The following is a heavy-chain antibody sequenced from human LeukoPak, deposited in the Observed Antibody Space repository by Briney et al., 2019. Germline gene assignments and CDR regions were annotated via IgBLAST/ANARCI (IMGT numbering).Heavy chain of an antibody. CDR3: ASFGPMLGYCSSTSCQDY. CDR1: GGSISSSNW. CDR2: IYHSGST. V-gene: IGHV4-4*02. Sequence: SETLSLTCAVSGGSISSSNWWSWVHQPPGKGLEWIGEIYHSGSTNYNPSLKSRVTISVDKSKNQFSLKLSSVTAADTAVYYCASFGPMLGYCSSTSCQDYWGQGTLVTVSS. J-gene: IGHJ4*02. D-gene: IGHD2-2*01.